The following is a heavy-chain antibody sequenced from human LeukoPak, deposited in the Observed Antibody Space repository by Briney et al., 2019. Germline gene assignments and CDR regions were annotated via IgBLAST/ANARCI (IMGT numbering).Heavy chain of an antibody. J-gene: IGHJ6*02. CDR2: IYYSGST. CDR1: GDSISSGGYY. D-gene: IGHD6-13*01. V-gene: IGHV4-39*01. CDR3: ARTGIRSSWYRATDYYYGMDV. Sequence: PSQTLSLTCTVSGDSISSGGYYWSWIRQPPGKGLEWIGSIYYSGSTYYNPSLKSRVTISVDTSKNQFSLKLSSVTAADTAVYYCARTGIRSSWYRATDYYYGMDVWGQGTTVTVSS.